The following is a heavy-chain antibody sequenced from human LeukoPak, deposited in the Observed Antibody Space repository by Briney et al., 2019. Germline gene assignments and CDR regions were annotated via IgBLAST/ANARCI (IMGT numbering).Heavy chain of an antibody. D-gene: IGHD6-13*01. CDR1: GGSISSSSYY. J-gene: IGHJ4*02. Sequence: SETLSLTCTVSGGSISSSSYYWGWIRAPPGKGLVWIGSIYYSGSTYSNPSLKSRVTISVDTSKKQFSLKRSSVTAADTAVYYCARAGFVAAAGAGPGDYWGQGTLVTVSS. CDR3: ARAGFVAAAGAGPGDY. V-gene: IGHV4-39*01. CDR2: IYYSGST.